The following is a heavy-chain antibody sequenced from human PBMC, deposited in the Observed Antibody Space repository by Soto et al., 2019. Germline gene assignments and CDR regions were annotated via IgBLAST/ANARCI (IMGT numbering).Heavy chain of an antibody. CDR1: GYTFTSYG. CDR2: ISAYNGNT. V-gene: IGHV1-18*01. J-gene: IGHJ4*02. Sequence: QVQLVQSGAEVKKPGASVKVSCKASGYTFTSYGISWVRQAPGQGLEWMGWISAYNGNTNYAQKLQGRVTMTTDTSTSTADMELRSLRSDDTAVYYCARGGYSYGYYYYDSSGYYRLDYWGQGTLVTVSS. CDR3: ARGGYSYGYYYYDSSGYYRLDY. D-gene: IGHD3-22*01.